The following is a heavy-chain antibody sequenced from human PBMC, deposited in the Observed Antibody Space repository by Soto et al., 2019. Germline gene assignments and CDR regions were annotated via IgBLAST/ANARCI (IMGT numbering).Heavy chain of an antibody. CDR2: INYSGST. V-gene: IGHV4-34*01. CDR1: GGSFSGYY. D-gene: IGHD3-10*01. CDR3: ARVFKASYYYGSGRSIDY. J-gene: IGHJ4*02. Sequence: SETLSLTCAVYGGSFSGYYWSWIRQPPGKGLEWIGEINYSGSTNYNPSLKSRVTISVDTSKNQFSLKLSSVTAADTAVYYCARVFKASYYYGSGRSIDYWGQGTLVTVSS.